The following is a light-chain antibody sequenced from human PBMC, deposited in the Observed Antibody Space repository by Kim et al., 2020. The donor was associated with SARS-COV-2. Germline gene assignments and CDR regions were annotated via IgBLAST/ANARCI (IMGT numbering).Light chain of an antibody. Sequence: SVSPGERATRFCRASQGISSHLAWYQKKPGQPPRLFVYGVSTRATGIPARFSGSGSATEFTLTISSLQSEDFAVYYCQQYNNWPYTFGQGTKLEIK. CDR2: GVS. CDR3: QQYNNWPYT. CDR1: QGISSH. V-gene: IGKV3-15*01. J-gene: IGKJ2*01.